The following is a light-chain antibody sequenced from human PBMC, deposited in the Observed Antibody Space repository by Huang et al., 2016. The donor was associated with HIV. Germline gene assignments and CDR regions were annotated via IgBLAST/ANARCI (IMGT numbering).Light chain of an antibody. CDR3: QQYNSYSPWT. CDR1: QNINTW. CDR2: KAS. Sequence: DIHMTQSPSTLSASVGDRVTITCRASQNINTWLAWYQQKPGKAPKLLIYKASSLEGGVPSIFSGSGSGTEFTLTISSLHPDDFATYYCQQYNSYSPWTFGQGTKVEIK. J-gene: IGKJ1*01. V-gene: IGKV1-5*03.